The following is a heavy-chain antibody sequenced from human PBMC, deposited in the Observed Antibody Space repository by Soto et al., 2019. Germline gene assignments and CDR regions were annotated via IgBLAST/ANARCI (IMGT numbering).Heavy chain of an antibody. CDR2: ISYNANKT. D-gene: IGHD3-9*01. CDR1: GFTFNSYG. J-gene: IGHJ4*02. CDR3: AKGWFYDVLTVPDF. Sequence: GGSLRLSCAASGFTFNSYGMHWVRQAPGKGLEWVAVISYNANKTYYADSVKGRFSISRDNSKNTLYLQMNSLRVDDTAIYYCAKGWFYDVLTVPDFWGQGTLVTV. V-gene: IGHV3-30*18.